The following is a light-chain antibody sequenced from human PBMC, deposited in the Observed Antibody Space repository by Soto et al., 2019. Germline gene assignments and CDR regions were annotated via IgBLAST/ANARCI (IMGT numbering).Light chain of an antibody. CDR2: AAS. Sequence: ALRMTQSPSSLSAATGDRVTITYRAIQGISSYLAWYQQKPGKAPKLLIYAASTLQSGVPSRFRGSGYGTDFTLTISCLQSEDFATYYCQQYYSYRTFGQGTNVYIK. J-gene: IGKJ1*01. CDR3: QQYYSYRT. CDR1: QGISSY. V-gene: IGKV1-8*01.